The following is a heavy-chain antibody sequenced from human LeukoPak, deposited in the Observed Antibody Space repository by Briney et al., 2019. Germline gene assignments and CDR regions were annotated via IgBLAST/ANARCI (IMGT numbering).Heavy chain of an antibody. CDR2: ISAYNGNT. D-gene: IGHD3-22*01. V-gene: IGHV1-18*01. Sequence: ASVKVSCKVSGYTLTELSMHWVRQAPGKGLEWMGWISAYNGNTNYAQKLQGRVTMTTDTSTSTAYMELRSLGSDDTAVYYCARSSYDSSGYYSSFDYWGQGTLVTVSS. J-gene: IGHJ4*02. CDR3: ARSSYDSSGYYSSFDY. CDR1: GYTLTELS.